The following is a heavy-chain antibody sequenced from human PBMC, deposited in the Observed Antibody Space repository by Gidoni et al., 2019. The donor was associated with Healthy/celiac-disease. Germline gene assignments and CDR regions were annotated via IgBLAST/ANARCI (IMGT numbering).Heavy chain of an antibody. Sequence: EVQLVESGGGLVQHGGSLRLSCAASGFTFSSYDMHWVRQATGKGLEWVSAIGTAGDTYYPGSVKGLFTISRENAKNSLYLQMNSLRAGDTAVYYCARGGVGYYYMDVWGKGTTVTVSS. V-gene: IGHV3-13*01. J-gene: IGHJ6*03. D-gene: IGHD3-10*01. CDR3: ARGGVGYYYMDV. CDR1: GFTFSSYD. CDR2: IGTAGDT.